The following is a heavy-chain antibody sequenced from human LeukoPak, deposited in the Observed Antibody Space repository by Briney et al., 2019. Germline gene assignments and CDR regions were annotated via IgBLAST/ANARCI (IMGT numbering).Heavy chain of an antibody. Sequence: PGRSLRLSCAASGFTFNNFAMHWGRQAPGKGLEWVAVISHDGSSKNYADSVKGRFTISRDNSRNTLYLQLNSLRAEDTAVYYCAKRSDYGGNWNYFDYWGQGTLVTVSS. V-gene: IGHV3-30*18. J-gene: IGHJ4*02. CDR1: GFTFNNFA. CDR3: AKRSDYGGNWNYFDY. D-gene: IGHD4-23*01. CDR2: ISHDGSSK.